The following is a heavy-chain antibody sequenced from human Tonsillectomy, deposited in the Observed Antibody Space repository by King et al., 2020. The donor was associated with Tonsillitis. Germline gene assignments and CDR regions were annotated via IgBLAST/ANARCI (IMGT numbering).Heavy chain of an antibody. CDR3: ARDGPPDIVTATEDYYYYYGMDV. D-gene: IGHD3-9*01. J-gene: IGHJ6*02. V-gene: IGHV1-18*04. Sequence: QLVQSGAEVKKPGASVKVSCKASGYTFTSYGISWVRQAPGQGLEWMGWISAYNGNTNYAQKLQGRVTMTTDTSTSTAYMELRSLRSDDTAVYYCARDGPPDIVTATEDYYYYYGMDVWGQGTTVTVSS. CDR2: ISAYNGNT. CDR1: GYTFTSYG.